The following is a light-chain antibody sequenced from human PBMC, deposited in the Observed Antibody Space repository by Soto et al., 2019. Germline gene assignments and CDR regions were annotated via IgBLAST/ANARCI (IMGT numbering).Light chain of an antibody. J-gene: IGLJ3*02. CDR1: SSNIGSNS. V-gene: IGLV1-44*01. CDR2: VSN. Sequence: QTVLTQPPSASQTPGQRVTISCSGSSSNIGSNSVNWYQQFPGTAPKLLIFVSNQRPSGVPDRFSGSKSGTSASRAISGLQSEDEADYYCAAWDDGLNGWVFGGGTKLTVL. CDR3: AAWDDGLNGWV.